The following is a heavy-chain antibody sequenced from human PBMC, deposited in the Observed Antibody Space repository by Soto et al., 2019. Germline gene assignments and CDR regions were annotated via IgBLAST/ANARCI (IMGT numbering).Heavy chain of an antibody. CDR2: IQDRGSPI. CDR1: GLPFSREE. CDR3: ARGYHPWSHLGH. D-gene: IGHD2-15*01. Sequence: GGSLRLSCEVSGLPFSREEMNWVRQAPGKGLEWVAYIQDRGSPIYYGESVKGRFTISRDNAKNTLYLQMRSLTAEDTAVYYCARGYHPWSHLGHWGQGVLVTVSS. J-gene: IGHJ4*02. V-gene: IGHV3-48*03.